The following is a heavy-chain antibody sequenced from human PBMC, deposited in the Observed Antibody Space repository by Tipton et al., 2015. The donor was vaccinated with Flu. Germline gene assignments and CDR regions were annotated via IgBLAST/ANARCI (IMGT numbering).Heavy chain of an antibody. J-gene: IGHJ6*02. CDR2: IFYSGIT. CDR1: GGSISTSNDY. V-gene: IGHV4-30-4*01. CDR3: ARGIRLLNSNYIYNYGMDL. Sequence: TLSLTCTVSGGSISTSNDYWSWIRQPPGKGLEWIGYIFYSGITYYNPSLKSRVTISVDTSQKQVSLKLSSVTAADTAVYYCARGIRLLNSNYIYNYGMDLWGQGTTVTVSS. D-gene: IGHD5-18*01.